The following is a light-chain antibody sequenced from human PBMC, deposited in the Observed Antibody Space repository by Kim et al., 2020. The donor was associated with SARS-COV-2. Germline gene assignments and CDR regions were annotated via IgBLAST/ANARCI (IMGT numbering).Light chain of an antibody. J-gene: IGLJ2*01. CDR2: GKN. Sequence: SSELTQDPAVSVALGQTGRITCQGDSLRSYYASWYQQKPGQAPVLVIYGKNSRPSGIPDRFSGSSSGNTASLTITGAQAEDEADYSCNSRDSSTNHVLFGGGTQLTVL. CDR1: SLRSYY. V-gene: IGLV3-19*01. CDR3: NSRDSSTNHVL.